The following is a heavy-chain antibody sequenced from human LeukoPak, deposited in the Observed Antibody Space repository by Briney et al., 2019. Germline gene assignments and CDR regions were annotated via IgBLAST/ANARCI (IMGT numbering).Heavy chain of an antibody. Sequence: VASVKVPCKASGYTFTNSYIHWVRQAPGQGLEWMGMINPSGGSTTYAQNFQGRVTMTRDTSTSTVYMELSSLRSEDTAVYYCARRYYDSSGEYIYDYWGQGTLVTVSS. CDR1: GYTFTNSY. CDR3: ARRYYDSSGEYIYDY. CDR2: INPSGGST. V-gene: IGHV1-46*01. D-gene: IGHD3-22*01. J-gene: IGHJ4*02.